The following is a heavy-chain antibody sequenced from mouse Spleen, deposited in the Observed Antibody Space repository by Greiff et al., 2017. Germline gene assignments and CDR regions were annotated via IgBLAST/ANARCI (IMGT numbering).Heavy chain of an antibody. Sequence: VQLQQSGPSLVQPSQSLSITCTVSGFSLTSYGVHWVRQSPGKGLEWLGVIWRGGNTDYNAAFMSRLSITKDNSKSQVFFKMNSLQADDTAIYYCAKTYGSSLLYAMDYWGQGTSVTVSS. J-gene: IGHJ4*01. CDR2: IWRGGNT. CDR3: AKTYGSSLLYAMDY. CDR1: GFSLTSYG. D-gene: IGHD1-1*01. V-gene: IGHV2-5-1*01.